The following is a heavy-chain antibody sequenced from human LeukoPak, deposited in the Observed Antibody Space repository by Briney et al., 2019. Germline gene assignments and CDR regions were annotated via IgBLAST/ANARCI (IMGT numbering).Heavy chain of an antibody. Sequence: SETLSLTCTVSGVSISSYYWTWIRQPPGKGLEWIGYIYYSGSTNYNPSLKSRVTISVDTSKNQFSLKLSSVTAADTAVYYCARGWTHFGYWGQGTLVTVSS. D-gene: IGHD2-15*01. CDR3: ARGWTHFGY. J-gene: IGHJ4*02. CDR2: IYYSGST. CDR1: GVSISSYY. V-gene: IGHV4-59*01.